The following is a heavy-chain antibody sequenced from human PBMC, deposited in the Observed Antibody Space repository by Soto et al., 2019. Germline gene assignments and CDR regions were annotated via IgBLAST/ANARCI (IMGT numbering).Heavy chain of an antibody. CDR3: ARFVSSYQLLYGYYYYGMDV. D-gene: IGHD2-2*02. CDR2: MNPNSGNT. CDR1: GYTFTSYD. Sequence: ASVKVSCKASGYTFTSYDINWVRQATGQGLEWMGWMNPNSGNTGYAQKFQGRVTMTRNTSISTAYMELSSLRSEDTAVYYCARFVSSYQLLYGYYYYGMDVWGQGTTVTVSS. J-gene: IGHJ6*02. V-gene: IGHV1-8*01.